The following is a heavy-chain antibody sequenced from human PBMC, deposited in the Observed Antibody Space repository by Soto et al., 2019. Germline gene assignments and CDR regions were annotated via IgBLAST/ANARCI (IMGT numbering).Heavy chain of an antibody. J-gene: IGHJ4*02. V-gene: IGHV4-39*01. CDR1: GGSISSSSYS. CDR2: MFYSGST. CDR3: ARHADLDY. Sequence: SETLSLTCTVSGGSISSSSYSWGWIRQPPGKGLEWIGTMFYSGSTYYNPSLKSRVTISVDTSKNQFSLKLSSVTAADTAVYYCARHADLDYWGQGTLVTAPQ.